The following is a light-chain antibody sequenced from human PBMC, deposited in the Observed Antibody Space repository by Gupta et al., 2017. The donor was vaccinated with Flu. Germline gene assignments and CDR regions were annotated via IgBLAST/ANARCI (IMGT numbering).Light chain of an antibody. V-gene: IGLV2-18*02. CDR2: EVS. Sequence: QSALTQPPSVSVSPLESLTLSCTLTSSDVGTYNSISWYHQPPGTAPKLMIYEVSNRPSGVSNRFSGSKSGNTASLTISGLQGEDEADYYCSSYTSSYTYVFGTGTKVTVL. CDR3: SSYTSSYTYV. CDR1: SSDVGTYNS. J-gene: IGLJ1*01.